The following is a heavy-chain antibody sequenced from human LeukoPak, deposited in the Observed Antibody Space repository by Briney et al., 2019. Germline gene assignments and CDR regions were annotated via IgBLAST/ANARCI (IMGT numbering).Heavy chain of an antibody. CDR2: ISGSGDST. CDR3: ARQNFGSPRWFDP. V-gene: IGHV3-23*01. J-gene: IGHJ5*02. Sequence: GGSLQLSYAASGFTLSSYAMNWVRQAPGKGLEWVSGISGSGDSTYYADSVKGRFTISRDKSKNTLYLHMNSLRAEDTAAYFCARQNFGSPRWFDPWGQGTLVTVSS. D-gene: IGHD3-3*01. CDR1: GFTLSSYA.